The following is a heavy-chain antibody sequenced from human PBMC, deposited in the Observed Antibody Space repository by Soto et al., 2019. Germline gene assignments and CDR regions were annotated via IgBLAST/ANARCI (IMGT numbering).Heavy chain of an antibody. CDR3: ARDYGDYSGDY. J-gene: IGHJ4*02. Sequence: QVQLVQSGAEVKKPGASVKVSCKASGYTFSSYDINWVRQATGQGLEWMGWMIPNSGKIGYAQKFQGRLTMTRNASISTAYMELSSLRSEDTAVYYCARDYGDYSGDYWGQGTLVTVSS. D-gene: IGHD4-17*01. CDR2: MIPNSGKI. CDR1: GYTFSSYD. V-gene: IGHV1-8*01.